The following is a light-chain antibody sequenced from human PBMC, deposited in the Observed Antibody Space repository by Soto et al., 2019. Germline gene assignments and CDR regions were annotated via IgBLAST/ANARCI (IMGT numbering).Light chain of an antibody. Sequence: EIVMTHSPATLSVSPLQRXTLXHLPSQSVTSNLAWYQQKPGQAPRLLIYGASTRATGIPARFSGSGSGTEFTLTISSLQSEDFAVYYCQQYNNWPSITFGQGTKVDIK. CDR3: QQYNNWPSIT. CDR2: GAS. V-gene: IGKV3-15*01. CDR1: QSVTSN. J-gene: IGKJ1*01.